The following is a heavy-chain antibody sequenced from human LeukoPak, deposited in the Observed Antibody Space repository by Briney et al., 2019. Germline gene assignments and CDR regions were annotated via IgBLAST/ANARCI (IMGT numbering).Heavy chain of an antibody. CDR3: ARRALPTGLDAFDI. CDR1: GGSISSYY. D-gene: IGHD2-8*02. CDR2: IYYSGST. Sequence: SETLSLTCTVSGGSISSYYWSWIRQPPGKGLEWIGYIYYSGSTNYNPSLKSRVTISVDTSKNQFSLKLSSVTAADTAVYYCARRALPTGLDAFDIWGQGTMVTVSS. J-gene: IGHJ3*02. V-gene: IGHV4-59*08.